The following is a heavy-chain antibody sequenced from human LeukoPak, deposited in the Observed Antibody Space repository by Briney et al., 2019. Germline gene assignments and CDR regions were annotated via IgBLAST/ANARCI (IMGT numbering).Heavy chain of an antibody. D-gene: IGHD3-16*02. V-gene: IGHV1-18*01. CDR1: GYTFATYG. J-gene: IGHJ4*02. Sequence: ASVKVSCKASGYTFATYGFCWVRQVPGQGLEWMGWISAHNGQTKSAQRFQDRVKMTTDTSTSTAYMELKSLTSDDTAAYYCAKVVGDRIDYWDQGTLVTVSS. CDR2: ISAHNGQT. CDR3: AKVVGDRIDY.